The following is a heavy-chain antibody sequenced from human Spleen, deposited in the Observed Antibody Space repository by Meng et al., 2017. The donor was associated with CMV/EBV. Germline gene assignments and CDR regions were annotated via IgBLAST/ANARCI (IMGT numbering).Heavy chain of an antibody. CDR2: ITGGGGVT. J-gene: IGHJ1*01. Sequence: GGSLRLSCAASGFFFGGYAMSWVRQTPGKGLEWVSTITGGGGVTYYAESLKGRFTISRDNSKNTLYLQMNSLRAEDTAVYYCAKVGTRRDFQHWGQGTLVTVSS. V-gene: IGHV3-23*01. CDR3: AKVGTRRDFQH. CDR1: GFFFGGYA.